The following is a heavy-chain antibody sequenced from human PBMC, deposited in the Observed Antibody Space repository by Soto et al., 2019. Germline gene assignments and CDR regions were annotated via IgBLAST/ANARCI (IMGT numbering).Heavy chain of an antibody. CDR2: RSHSGGT. CDR3: ARVERGTATTVVDAFDI. D-gene: IGHD1-1*01. V-gene: IGHV4-34*01. Sequence: QVQLQQWGAGLLKPSETLSLTCAVYGGFVSSGSYYWSWIRQPPGKGLEWIGERSHSGGTLFNPSLKRRGTISVDTSKNQFSLRMSSVTAADTALYYCARVERGTATTVVDAFDIWGPGTMVTVSS. J-gene: IGHJ3*02. CDR1: GGFVSSGSYY.